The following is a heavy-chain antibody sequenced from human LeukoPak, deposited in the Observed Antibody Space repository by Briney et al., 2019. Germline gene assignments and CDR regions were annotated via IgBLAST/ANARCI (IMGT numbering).Heavy chain of an antibody. V-gene: IGHV1-2*02. CDR3: ARLNYGSGSYYYEDY. D-gene: IGHD3-10*01. Sequence: ASVKVSCKASGYTFTGYYMHWVRQAPGQGLEWMGWINPSSGGTNYAQKFQGRVTMTRDTSISTAYMELSRLRSDDTAVYYCARLNYGSGSYYYEDYWGQGTLVTVSS. CDR1: GYTFTGYY. CDR2: INPSSGGT. J-gene: IGHJ4*02.